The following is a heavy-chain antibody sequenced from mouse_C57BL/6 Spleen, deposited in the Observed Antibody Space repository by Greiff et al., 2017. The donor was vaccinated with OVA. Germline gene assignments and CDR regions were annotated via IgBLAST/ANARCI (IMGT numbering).Heavy chain of an antibody. Sequence: VQLQQSGPELVKPGASVKISCKASGYAFSSSWMNWVKQRPGTGLEWIGRIYPGDGDTNYNGKFKGKATLTADKSPRTAYMQLSSLTSEDSAVYFCARPEIYYDYEFYAMDYWGQGTSVTVSS. CDR1: GYAFSSSW. CDR3: ARPEIYYDYEFYAMDY. D-gene: IGHD2-4*01. V-gene: IGHV1-82*01. CDR2: IYPGDGDT. J-gene: IGHJ4*01.